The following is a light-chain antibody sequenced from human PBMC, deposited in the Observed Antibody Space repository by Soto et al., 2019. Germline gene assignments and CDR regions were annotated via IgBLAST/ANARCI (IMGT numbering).Light chain of an antibody. CDR3: QQYGSAPLT. V-gene: IGKV3-20*01. CDR1: QTVSVNF. Sequence: EIVLTQSPDTLSLSPGERATLSCRASQTVSVNFLAWYQQKPGQAPRLLIYGASSRATGIPDRFSGSGSGTDLTVTISRLEPEDGAVCYCQQYGSAPLTFGGGTEVEIK. J-gene: IGKJ4*01. CDR2: GAS.